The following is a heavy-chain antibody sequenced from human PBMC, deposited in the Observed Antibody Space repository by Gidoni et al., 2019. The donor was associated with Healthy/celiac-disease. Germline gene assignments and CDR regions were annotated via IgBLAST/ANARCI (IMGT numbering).Heavy chain of an antibody. J-gene: IGHJ6*03. V-gene: IGHV4-4*07. CDR1: GVSISSYY. CDR2: IYTSGST. Sequence: QVQLQESGPGLVKPSETLSLTCTVSGVSISSYYWSWIRQPAGKGLEWIGRIYTSGSTNYNPSLKSRVTMSVDTSKNQFSLKLSSVNAADTAVYYCARELRYCDWLSTYYYYYYMDVWGKGTTVTVSS. CDR3: ARELRYCDWLSTYYYYYYMDV. D-gene: IGHD3-9*01.